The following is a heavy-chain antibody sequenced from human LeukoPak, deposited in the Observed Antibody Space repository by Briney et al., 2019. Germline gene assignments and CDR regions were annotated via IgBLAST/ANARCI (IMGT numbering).Heavy chain of an antibody. D-gene: IGHD6-13*01. CDR3: ARAPRSSSSWPYNWFDP. CDR1: GYTFTSYD. CDR2: MNPNSGNT. J-gene: IGHJ5*02. V-gene: IGHV1-8*01. Sequence: GASVKVSCKASGYTFTSYDINWVRQATGQGLEWMGWMNPNSGNTGYAQKFQGRVTMTRNTSISTAYMELSSLRSEDTAVYYCARAPRSSSSWPYNWFDPWGQGTLVTVSS.